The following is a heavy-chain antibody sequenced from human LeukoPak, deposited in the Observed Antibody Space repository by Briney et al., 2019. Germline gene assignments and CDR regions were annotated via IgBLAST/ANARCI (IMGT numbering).Heavy chain of an antibody. CDR3: AREGGSSRSLEN. CDR1: GGSISSSY. V-gene: IGHV4-4*07. D-gene: IGHD1-26*01. J-gene: IGHJ4*02. CDR2: IYASGSS. Sequence: SETLSLTCNVSGGSISSSYWSWIRQPAGKGREWIGRIYASGSSNYNPSLKSRVTMSVDTSKNQFSLNLSSVTAADTAVYYCAREGGSSRSLENWGQGTLVTVSS.